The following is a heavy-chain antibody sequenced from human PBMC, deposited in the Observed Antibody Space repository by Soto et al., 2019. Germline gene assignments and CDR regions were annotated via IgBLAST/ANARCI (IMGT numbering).Heavy chain of an antibody. D-gene: IGHD2-2*01. Sequence: PSETLSLTCTVSGGSISSGGYYWSWIRQHPGKGLEWIGYIYYSGSTYYNPSLKSRVTISVDTSKNQFSLKLSSVTAADTAVYYCARGRVGYCSSTSCYGARGKHWFDPWGQGTLVTVSS. CDR2: IYYSGST. CDR3: ARGRVGYCSSTSCYGARGKHWFDP. V-gene: IGHV4-31*03. J-gene: IGHJ5*02. CDR1: GGSISSGGYY.